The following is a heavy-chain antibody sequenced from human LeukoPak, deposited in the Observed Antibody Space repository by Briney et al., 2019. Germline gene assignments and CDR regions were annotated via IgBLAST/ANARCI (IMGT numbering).Heavy chain of an antibody. J-gene: IGHJ6*03. V-gene: IGHV3-21*01. D-gene: IGHD6-6*01. CDR1: GFTFSSYS. CDR2: ISSSSSYI. CDR3: ARFEYSSSFVYYYYMDV. Sequence: GGSLRLSCAASGFTFSSYSMNWVRQAPGKGLEWVSLISSSSSYIYYADSVKGRFTISRDNAKNSLYLQMNSLRAEDTAVYYCARFEYSSSFVYYYYMDVWGKGTTVTVSS.